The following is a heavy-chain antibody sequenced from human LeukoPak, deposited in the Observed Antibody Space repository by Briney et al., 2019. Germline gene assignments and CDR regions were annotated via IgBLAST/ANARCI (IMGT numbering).Heavy chain of an antibody. J-gene: IGHJ4*02. Sequence: GGSLRLSCAASGFTVSSNYMSWVRQAPGKGLEWVSVIYSGGSTYYADSVKGRFTISRDNSKNTLYLQMNSLRAEDTAVYYCSLLWFGELSGRDYWGQGTLVTVSS. CDR3: SLLWFGELSGRDY. D-gene: IGHD3-10*01. CDR2: IYSGGST. V-gene: IGHV3-53*01. CDR1: GFTVSSNY.